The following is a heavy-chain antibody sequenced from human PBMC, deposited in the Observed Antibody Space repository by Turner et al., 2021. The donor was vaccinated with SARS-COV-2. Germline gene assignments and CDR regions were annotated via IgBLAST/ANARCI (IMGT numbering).Heavy chain of an antibody. Sequence: QVQLVESGGGVVQPGRSLRLSCAASGFTFSSYGMHWVRQAPGKGLEWGAVISYDGGNKYYADSVKGRFTISRDKSKNTLYLQMNSLRAEDTAVYYCAKGGYSGSTFDYWGQGTLVTVSS. CDR1: GFTFSSYG. CDR2: ISYDGGNK. J-gene: IGHJ4*02. V-gene: IGHV3-30*18. CDR3: AKGGYSGSTFDY. D-gene: IGHD1-26*01.